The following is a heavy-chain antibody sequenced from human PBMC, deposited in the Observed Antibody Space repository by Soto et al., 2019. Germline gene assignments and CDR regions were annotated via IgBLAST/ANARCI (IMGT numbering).Heavy chain of an antibody. CDR3: VRGPYDYVWGSDPPHFDY. CDR2: IRSKAYGGTT. D-gene: IGHD3-16*02. CDR1: GFTFGDYA. Sequence: GSLRLSCTASGFTFGDYAMSWFRQAPGKGLEWVGFIRSKAYGGTTEYAASVKGRFTISRDYSKSIAYLQMNSLRAEDTAVYYCVRGPYDYVWGSDPPHFDYWGQGTLVTVSS. V-gene: IGHV3-49*03. J-gene: IGHJ4*02.